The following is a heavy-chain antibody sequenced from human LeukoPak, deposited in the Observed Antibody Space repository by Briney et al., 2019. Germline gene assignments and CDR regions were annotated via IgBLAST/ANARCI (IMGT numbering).Heavy chain of an antibody. CDR2: IRNDGSSK. Sequence: GGSLRLSCAASGFTFSSSGMLWVRQAPGQGLERVAFIRNDGSSKYYDDSVSGRFTISRDNSNNTQYLQMNSPRADDTAVYYCAKGTRGRYSDYWGEGALGTVSS. V-gene: IGHV3-30*02. D-gene: IGHD1-26*01. CDR3: AKGTRGRYSDY. J-gene: IGHJ4*02. CDR1: GFTFSSSG.